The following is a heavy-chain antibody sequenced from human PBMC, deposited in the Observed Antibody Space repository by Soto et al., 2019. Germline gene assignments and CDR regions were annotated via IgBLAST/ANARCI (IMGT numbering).Heavy chain of an antibody. CDR2: IYSGGST. V-gene: IGHV3-66*01. D-gene: IGHD3-16*01. CDR3: ARDPWAADY. CDR1: GFTVSTKY. J-gene: IGHJ4*02. Sequence: EVQLVESGGGLVQPGGSLRLSCAASGFTVSTKYMSWVRQAPGKGLEWVSVIYSGGSTFYADSVRGRFTIFRDNSKNTVNLQRNSLRAEDTAVYYCARDPWAADYWGQGTLVTVSS.